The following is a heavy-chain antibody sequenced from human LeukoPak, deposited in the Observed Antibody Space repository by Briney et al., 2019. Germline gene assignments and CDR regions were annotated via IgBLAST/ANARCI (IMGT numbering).Heavy chain of an antibody. CDR2: IYYSGST. CDR1: GGSISSGGYY. Sequence: PSETLSLTCTVSGGSISSGGYYWSWIRQHPGKGLEWIGYIYYSGSTYYNPSLKSRVTISVDTSKNQFSLKLSSVTAADTAVYYCAITDKTYYYDSTDAFDIWGQGTMVTVSS. D-gene: IGHD3-22*01. J-gene: IGHJ3*02. V-gene: IGHV4-31*03. CDR3: AITDKTYYYDSTDAFDI.